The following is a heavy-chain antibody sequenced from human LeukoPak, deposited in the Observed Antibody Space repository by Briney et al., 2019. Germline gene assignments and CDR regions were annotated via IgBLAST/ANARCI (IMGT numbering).Heavy chain of an antibody. CDR2: ISGSGGST. Sequence: GGSLRLSCAASGFTFSSYAMSWVRQAPGKRLEWVSAISGSGGSTYYPDPVRGRFTISRDNSRNTLYLQMNSLRAEDTAVYYCAKHGESYGDSRTDYWGQGTLVTVSS. D-gene: IGHD4-17*01. CDR1: GFTFSSYA. V-gene: IGHV3-23*01. J-gene: IGHJ4*02. CDR3: AKHGESYGDSRTDY.